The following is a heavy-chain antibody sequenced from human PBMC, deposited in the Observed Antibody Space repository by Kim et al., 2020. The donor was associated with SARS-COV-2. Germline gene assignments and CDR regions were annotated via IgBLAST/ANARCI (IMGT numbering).Heavy chain of an antibody. D-gene: IGHD6-13*01. CDR3: ARMSGGSSRTQGGY. V-gene: IGHV3-33*01. J-gene: IGHJ4*02. CDR1: GFTFSSYG. Sequence: GGSLRLSCAASGFTFSSYGMHWVRQAPGKGLEWVAVIWYDGSNKYYADSVKGRFTISRDNSKNTLYLQMNSLRAEDTAVYYCARMSGGSSRTQGGYWGQGTLVTVSS. CDR2: IWYDGSNK.